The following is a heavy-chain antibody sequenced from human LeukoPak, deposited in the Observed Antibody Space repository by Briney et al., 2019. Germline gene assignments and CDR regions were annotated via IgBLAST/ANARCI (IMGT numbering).Heavy chain of an antibody. Sequence: GGSLRLSCAASGFTFSSYWMSWVRQAPGKGLEWVANIKQDGSEKYYVDSVKGRFTISRDNAKNSLYLQMNSLRAEDTAVYYCARRKTMMVRGVIYGMDVWGQGTTVTVSS. D-gene: IGHD3-10*01. J-gene: IGHJ6*02. CDR1: GFTFSSYW. V-gene: IGHV3-7*01. CDR2: IKQDGSEK. CDR3: ARRKTMMVRGVIYGMDV.